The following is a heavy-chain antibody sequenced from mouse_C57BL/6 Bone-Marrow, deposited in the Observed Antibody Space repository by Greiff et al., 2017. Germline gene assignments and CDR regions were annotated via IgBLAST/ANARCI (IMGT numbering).Heavy chain of an antibody. Sequence: EVQLQESGPVLVKPGASVKMSCKASGYTFTDYYMNWVKQSHGKSLEWIGVINPYNGGTSYNQKFKGKATLTVDKSSSTAYMERNSLTSEDSAVYYCARNGSRLYYFDYWGQGTTLPVSS. CDR2: INPYNGGT. D-gene: IGHD1-1*01. J-gene: IGHJ2*01. CDR1: GYTFTDYY. CDR3: ARNGSRLYYFDY. V-gene: IGHV1-19*01.